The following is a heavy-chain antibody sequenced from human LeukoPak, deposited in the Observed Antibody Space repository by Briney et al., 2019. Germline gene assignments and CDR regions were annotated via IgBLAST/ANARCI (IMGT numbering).Heavy chain of an antibody. CDR1: GFTFSSYA. D-gene: IGHD6-13*01. CDR2: ISGSGGST. Sequence: GGTLRLSCAASGFTFSSYAMSWVRQAPGKGLEWVSAISGSGGSTYYADSVKGRFTISRDNSKNTLYLQMNSLRAEDTAVYYCAKVRYSSSWYDYWGQGTLVTVSS. V-gene: IGHV3-23*01. CDR3: AKVRYSSSWYDY. J-gene: IGHJ4*02.